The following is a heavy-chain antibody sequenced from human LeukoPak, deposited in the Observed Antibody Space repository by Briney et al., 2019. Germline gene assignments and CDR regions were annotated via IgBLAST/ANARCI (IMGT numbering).Heavy chain of an antibody. CDR3: ARGSLSYSSGWYKAFDI. Sequence: ASVKVSCKASGYTFTGYYMHWVRQAPGQGLESMGWINPNSGGTNYAQKFQGWVTMTRDTSISTAYMELSRLRSDDTAVYYCARGSLSYSSGWYKAFDIWGQGTMVTVSS. CDR1: GYTFTGYY. D-gene: IGHD6-19*01. CDR2: INPNSGGT. J-gene: IGHJ3*02. V-gene: IGHV1-2*04.